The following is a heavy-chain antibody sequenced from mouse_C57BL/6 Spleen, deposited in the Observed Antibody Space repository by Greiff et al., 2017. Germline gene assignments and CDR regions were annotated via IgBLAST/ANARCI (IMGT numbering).Heavy chain of an antibody. D-gene: IGHD1-1*01. CDR1: GFTFTDYY. J-gene: IGHJ2*01. V-gene: IGHV7-3*01. CDR2: IRNKANGYTT. Sequence: EVKVVESGGGLVQPGGSLSLSCAASGFTFTDYYISWVRQPPGKALEWLGFIRNKANGYTTEYSASVKGRFTISRDNSQSILYLQMNALRAEDSATYYCASLYGSSYIDYWGQGTTRTVSS. CDR3: ASLYGSSYIDY.